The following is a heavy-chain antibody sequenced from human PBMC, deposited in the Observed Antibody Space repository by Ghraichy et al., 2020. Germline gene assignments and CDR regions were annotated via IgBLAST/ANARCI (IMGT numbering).Heavy chain of an antibody. CDR2: ISSSRSTV. D-gene: IGHD2-15*01. J-gene: IGHJ4*02. Sequence: GGSLRLSCAASGFTFSSYAMNWVRQAPGKGLEWVSYISSSRSTVNYADSVKGRFTISRDNAKNSLYLQMNSLRDEDTAVYYCASGWYSFDYWGQGTLVTVSS. V-gene: IGHV3-48*02. CDR1: GFTFSSYA. CDR3: ASGWYSFDY.